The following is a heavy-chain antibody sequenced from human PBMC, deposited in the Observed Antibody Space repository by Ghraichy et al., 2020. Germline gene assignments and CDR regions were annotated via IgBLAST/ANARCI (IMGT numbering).Heavy chain of an antibody. D-gene: IGHD6-19*01. CDR3: ARNVPGAGTWTLAY. Sequence: SETLSLTCTVSGGSISSYYWSWIRQPPGKGLEWIGDIYYSGSTNYNPSLKSRVTISVDTSKNQFSLKLSSVTAADTAVYYCARNVPGAGTWTLAYWGQGTLVTVSS. V-gene: IGHV4-59*08. CDR2: IYYSGST. CDR1: GGSISSYY. J-gene: IGHJ4*02.